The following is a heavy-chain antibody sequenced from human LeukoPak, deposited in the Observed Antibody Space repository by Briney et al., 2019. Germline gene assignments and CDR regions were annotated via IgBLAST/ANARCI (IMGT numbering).Heavy chain of an antibody. V-gene: IGHV3-48*04. CDR2: ISTSGDTT. CDR3: ASRFDL. J-gene: IGHJ2*01. Sequence: GGSLRLSCAASGFTFSSYGMHWVRQAPGKGLEWISYISTSGDTTHYADSVKGRFTISRDNAKNSLYLQMNSLRAEDTAVYYCASRFDLWGRGTLVTVSS. CDR1: GFTFSSYG.